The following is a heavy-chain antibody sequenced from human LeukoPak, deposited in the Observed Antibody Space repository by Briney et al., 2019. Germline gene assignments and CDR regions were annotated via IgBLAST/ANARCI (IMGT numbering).Heavy chain of an antibody. CDR2: ISRNSGST. CDR3: AKDWDGSGSYYDY. D-gene: IGHD3-10*01. J-gene: IGHJ4*02. V-gene: IGHV3-9*01. CDR1: GFTFDDYA. Sequence: GGSLRLSCAASGFTFDDYAMHWVRQAPGKGLEWVSGISRNSGSTGYADSVKGRFTISRDNAKNSLYLQLNSLRAEDTALYYCAKDWDGSGSYYDYWGQGTLVTVSS.